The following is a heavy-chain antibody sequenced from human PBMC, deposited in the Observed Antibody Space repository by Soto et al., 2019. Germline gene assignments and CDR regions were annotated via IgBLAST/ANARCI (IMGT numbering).Heavy chain of an antibody. CDR1: GGTFSSYA. Sequence: SVKVSCKASGGTFSSYAISWVRQAPGQGLEWMGGVIPIFGTANYAQKFQGRVTITADESTSTAYMELSSLRSEDTAVYYCARPEYPTDYYYYGMDVWGQGTTVTVSS. J-gene: IGHJ6*02. CDR2: VIPIFGTA. CDR3: ARPEYPTDYYYYGMDV. D-gene: IGHD2-2*01. V-gene: IGHV1-69*13.